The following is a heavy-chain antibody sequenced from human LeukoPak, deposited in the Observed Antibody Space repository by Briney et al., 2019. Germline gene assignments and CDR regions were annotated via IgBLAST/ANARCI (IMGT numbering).Heavy chain of an antibody. CDR1: GGSISSYY. D-gene: IGHD3-22*01. J-gene: IGHJ3*02. Sequence: SETLSLTCTVSGGSISSYYWNWIRQPPGKGLEWIGYIYYSGTTNYNPSLKSRVTISADTSKNQFSLKLSSVTAADTAVYYCARTSYYDDPDGFDIWGQGTMVTVSS. CDR2: IYYSGTT. V-gene: IGHV4-59*01. CDR3: ARTSYYDDPDGFDI.